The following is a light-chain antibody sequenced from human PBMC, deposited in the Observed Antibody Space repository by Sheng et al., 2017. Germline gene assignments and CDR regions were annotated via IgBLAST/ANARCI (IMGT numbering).Light chain of an antibody. Sequence: DIQMTQSPSSLSASVGDRVTITCRASQSISNYLNWYQQKPGKAPLLLIYGASTLQSGVPLRFSGSGSGTNFSLTISSLQPEDFATYYCQQSANTPRTFGQGTKVEIK. CDR3: QQSANTPRT. CDR1: QSISNY. V-gene: IGKV1-39*01. J-gene: IGKJ1*01. CDR2: GAS.